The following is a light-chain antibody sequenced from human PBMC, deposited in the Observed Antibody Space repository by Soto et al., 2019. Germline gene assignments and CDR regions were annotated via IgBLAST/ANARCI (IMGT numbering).Light chain of an antibody. CDR3: QQYNTYLT. CDR1: QSIYKW. J-gene: IGKJ1*01. CDR2: EAS. Sequence: DIQMTQSPSTLSASVGDRVTITCRASQSIYKWLAWYQQKPGKAPNLLIYEASNLENGVPSRFSGSGSETEFTLTISSQQPDDVATYCRQQYNTYLTFGQGTKVEIK. V-gene: IGKV1-5*01.